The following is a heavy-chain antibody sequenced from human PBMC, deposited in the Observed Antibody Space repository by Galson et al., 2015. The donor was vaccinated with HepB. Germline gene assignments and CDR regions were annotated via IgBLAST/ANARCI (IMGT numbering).Heavy chain of an antibody. D-gene: IGHD3-10*01. CDR3: ARGTGGPYYYYYMDV. CDR2: IKQDGSEK. J-gene: IGHJ6*03. CDR1: GFTFSSYW. V-gene: IGHV3-7*03. Sequence: SLRLSCAASGFTFSSYWMSWVRQAPGKGLEWVANIKQDGSEKYYVDSVKGRFTISRDNAKNSLYLQMNSLRAEDTAVYYCARGTGGPYYYYYMDVWGKGTTVTVSS.